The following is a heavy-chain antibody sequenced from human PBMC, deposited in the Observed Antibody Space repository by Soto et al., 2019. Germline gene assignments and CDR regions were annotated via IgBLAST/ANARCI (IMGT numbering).Heavy chain of an antibody. CDR2: IYPGDSDT. J-gene: IGHJ6*02. V-gene: IGHV5-51*01. CDR3: ALSVGHYYYYGMDV. CDR1: GYGFACYW. Sequence: PGESLKIFCKGSGYGFACYWIGGVRQMPGKGLEWMGIIYPGDSDTRYSPSFQGQVTISADKSISTAYLQWSSLKASDTAMYYCALSVGHYYYYGMDVWGQGTTVTVSS. D-gene: IGHD1-26*01.